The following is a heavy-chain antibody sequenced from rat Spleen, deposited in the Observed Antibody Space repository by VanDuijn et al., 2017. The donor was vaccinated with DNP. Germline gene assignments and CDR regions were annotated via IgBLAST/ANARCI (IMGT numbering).Heavy chain of an antibody. CDR1: GFSLTNYH. CDR2: LQSDGNT. J-gene: IGHJ1*01. V-gene: IGHV2-27*01. Sequence: QVQLKESGPGLVQPSQTLSLTCTVSGFSLTNYHVDWVRQPPGKGLEWMGRLQSDGNTDYNSVLKSRLSISRDTSKSQVFLKMNSLQPEDTGTYCCARHKNWYFDFWGPGTMVTVS. CDR3: ARHKNWYFDF.